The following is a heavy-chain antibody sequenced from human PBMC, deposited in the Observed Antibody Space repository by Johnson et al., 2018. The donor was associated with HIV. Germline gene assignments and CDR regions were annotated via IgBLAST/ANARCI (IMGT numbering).Heavy chain of an antibody. Sequence: VQLVESGGGVVRPGGSLRLSCAASGFTFSSYWMSWVRQAPGKGLEWVANIKQDGSEKYYVDSVKGRFTISRDNAKKSLYVQMKSLRAADTALYYCARGGSDAFDIWGQGTMVTVSS. J-gene: IGHJ3*02. V-gene: IGHV3-7*02. CDR1: GFTFSSYW. CDR2: IKQDGSEK. CDR3: ARGGSDAFDI. D-gene: IGHD3-16*01.